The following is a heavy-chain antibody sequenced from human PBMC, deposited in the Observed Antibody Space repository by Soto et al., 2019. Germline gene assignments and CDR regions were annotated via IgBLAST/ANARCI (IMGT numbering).Heavy chain of an antibody. J-gene: IGHJ6*02. CDR2: IYYSGST. CDR1: GGSISSGGYS. V-gene: IGHV4-30-2*01. D-gene: IGHD3-10*01. Sequence: SETLSLTCAVSGGSISSGGYSWSWIRQPPGKGLEWIGYIYYSGSTNYNPSLKSRVTISVDKSKNQFSLKLSSVTAADTAVYYCARVFSAQNILWPSTDYYGMDVWGQGTTVTVSS. CDR3: ARVFSAQNILWPSTDYYGMDV.